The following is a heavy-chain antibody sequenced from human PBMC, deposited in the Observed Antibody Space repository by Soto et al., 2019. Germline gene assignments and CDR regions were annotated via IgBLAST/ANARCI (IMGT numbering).Heavy chain of an antibody. CDR3: ARAPYYDKWNDYYDNWFDP. CDR2: IYYNGKT. CDR1: GGSLNTYY. J-gene: IGHJ5*02. Sequence: SETLSLTCTVSGGSLNTYYWSWIRQPPGKGLEWIGFIYYNGKTKYNPFLKSRVNISVDTSKNQVSLKLSSVIAADTAVFYCARAPYYDKWNDYYDNWFDPWGQGTMVTVSS. V-gene: IGHV4-59*08. D-gene: IGHD3-3*01.